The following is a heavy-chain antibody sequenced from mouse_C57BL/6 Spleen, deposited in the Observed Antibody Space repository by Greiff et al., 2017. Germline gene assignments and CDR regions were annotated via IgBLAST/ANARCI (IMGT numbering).Heavy chain of an antibody. J-gene: IGHJ4*01. CDR3: AYSNYLYAMAY. Sequence: VQLQQSGPELVKPGASVKISCKASGYAFSSSWMNWVKQRPGKGLEWIGRIYPGDGDTNYNGKFKGKATLTADKSSSTAYMQLSSLTSEDSAVYFCAYSNYLYAMAYWGQGTSVTVSS. CDR2: IYPGDGDT. D-gene: IGHD2-5*01. CDR1: GYAFSSSW. V-gene: IGHV1-82*01.